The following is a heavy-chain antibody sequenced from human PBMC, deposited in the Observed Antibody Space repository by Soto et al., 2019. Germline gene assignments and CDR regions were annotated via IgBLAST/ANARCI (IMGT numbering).Heavy chain of an antibody. CDR3: ARDAGYGDYAFDI. CDR2: INHSGST. V-gene: IGHV4-34*01. CDR1: GGSFSGYY. Sequence: SETLSLTCAVYGGSFSGYYWSWIRQPPGKGLEWIGEINHSGSTNYNPSLKSRVTISVDTSKNQFSLKLSSVTAADTAVYYCARDAGYGDYAFDIWGQGTMVTV. D-gene: IGHD4-17*01. J-gene: IGHJ3*02.